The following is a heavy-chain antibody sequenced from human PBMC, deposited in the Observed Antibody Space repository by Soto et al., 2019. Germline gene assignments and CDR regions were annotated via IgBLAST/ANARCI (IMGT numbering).Heavy chain of an antibody. J-gene: IGHJ6*03. Sequence: PGGSLRLSCAASGFTFSSYAMHCVRQAPGKGLEWVAVISYDGSNKYYADSVKGRFTISRDNAKNSLYLQMNSLRAEDTAVYYCASKPYYDFWSGYYTDYYYYMDVWGKGTTVTVSS. D-gene: IGHD3-3*01. CDR3: ASKPYYDFWSGYYTDYYYYMDV. V-gene: IGHV3-30-3*01. CDR2: ISYDGSNK. CDR1: GFTFSSYA.